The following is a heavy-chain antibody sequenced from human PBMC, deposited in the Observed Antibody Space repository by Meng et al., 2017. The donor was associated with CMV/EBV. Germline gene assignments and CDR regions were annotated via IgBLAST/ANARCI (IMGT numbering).Heavy chain of an antibody. CDR1: GFTFSSYS. J-gene: IGHJ4*02. V-gene: IGHV3-21*01. D-gene: IGHD6-19*01. CDR2: ISSSSSYI. Sequence: GESLKIFCAASGFTFSSYSMNWVRQAPGKGLEWVSSISSSSSYIYYADSVKGRFTISRDNAKNSLYLQMNSLRAEDTAVYYCAKCIAVAGNSDYWGQGTLVTVSS. CDR3: AKCIAVAGNSDY.